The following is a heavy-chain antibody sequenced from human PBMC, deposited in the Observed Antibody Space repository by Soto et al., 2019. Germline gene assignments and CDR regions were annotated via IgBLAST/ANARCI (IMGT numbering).Heavy chain of an antibody. CDR2: ISAYNGNT. CDR3: ARSQIFGVVIISPPSGYFDY. Sequence: ASVKVSCKASGYTFTSYGISWVRQAPGQGLEWMGWISAYNGNTNYAQKLQGRVTMTTDTSTSTAYMELRSLRSDDTAVYYCARSQIFGVVIISPPSGYFDYWGQGPLVTVSS. D-gene: IGHD3-3*01. V-gene: IGHV1-18*01. CDR1: GYTFTSYG. J-gene: IGHJ4*02.